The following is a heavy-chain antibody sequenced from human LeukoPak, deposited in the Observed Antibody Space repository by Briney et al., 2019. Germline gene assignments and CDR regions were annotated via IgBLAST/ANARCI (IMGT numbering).Heavy chain of an antibody. Sequence: PGGSLRLSCAASGFTFSSCSMNWVRQAPGKGLEWVSATSSDSSYIYYADSVRGRFTISRDNAKNTLYLQMNSLRAEDTAVYYCARIRDFGASYHYFYMDVWGKGTTVTVSS. D-gene: IGHD4-17*01. V-gene: IGHV3-21*01. CDR1: GFTFSSCS. CDR3: ARIRDFGASYHYFYMDV. CDR2: TSSDSSYI. J-gene: IGHJ6*03.